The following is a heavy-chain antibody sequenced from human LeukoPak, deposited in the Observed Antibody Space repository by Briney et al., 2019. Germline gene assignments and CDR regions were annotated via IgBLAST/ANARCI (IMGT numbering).Heavy chain of an antibody. CDR1: GFTLSAYG. CDR2: IWSDGSHQ. CDR3: ARDHDGTAYYLVAIDI. J-gene: IGHJ3*02. D-gene: IGHD3-22*01. V-gene: IGHV3-33*01. Sequence: GRSLRLSCATSGFTLSAYGMHRVRQAPGKGLEWVGIIWSDGSHQYYADSVKGRFAISRDIARNTLSLQMSSLRAEDTAIYYCARDHDGTAYYLVAIDIWGQGTMVTVSS.